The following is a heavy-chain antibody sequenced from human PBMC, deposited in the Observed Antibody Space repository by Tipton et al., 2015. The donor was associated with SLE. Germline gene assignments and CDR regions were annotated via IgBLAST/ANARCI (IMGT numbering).Heavy chain of an antibody. CDR2: VYYSGST. Sequence: TLSLTCTVSGDSISNYYWSWIRQAPGKGLEWIGYVYYSGSTNYNPSLKSRVTISVDTSKNQFSLKLNSVTAADTAMYYCAKERGRYQLLDAFDIWGQGTMVTVSS. CDR1: GDSISNYY. CDR3: AKERGRYQLLDAFDI. J-gene: IGHJ3*02. D-gene: IGHD2-2*01. V-gene: IGHV4-59*01.